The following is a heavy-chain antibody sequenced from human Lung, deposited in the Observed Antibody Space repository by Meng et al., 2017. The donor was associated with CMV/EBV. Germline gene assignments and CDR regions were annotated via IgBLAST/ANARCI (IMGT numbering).Heavy chain of an antibody. J-gene: IGHJ4*02. D-gene: IGHD2-8*02. V-gene: IGHV3-23*01. CDR3: AKGGWSKPPNWL. CDR1: GFTFRSYA. CDR2: ISGSGGST. Sequence: APGFTFRSYALSWVRQAPGQGLEWVSAISGSGGSTYYADSVKGRFTISRDNSKNTLYLQMNSLRAEDTAVYYCAKGGWSKPPNWLWGQGTLVTVSS.